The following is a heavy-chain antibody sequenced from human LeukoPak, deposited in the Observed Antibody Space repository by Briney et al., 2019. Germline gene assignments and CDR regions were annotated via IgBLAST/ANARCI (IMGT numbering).Heavy chain of an antibody. CDR2: INAGNGNT. Sequence: ASEKVSCTASGYTFTSYAMHWVRQAPGQRLEWMGWINAGNGNTKYSQKFQGRVTITRDTSASTAYMELSSLRSEDTAVYYCARYTQMIGAFDIWGQGTMVTVSS. CDR3: ARYTQMIGAFDI. D-gene: IGHD3-22*01. CDR1: GYTFTSYA. V-gene: IGHV1-3*01. J-gene: IGHJ3*02.